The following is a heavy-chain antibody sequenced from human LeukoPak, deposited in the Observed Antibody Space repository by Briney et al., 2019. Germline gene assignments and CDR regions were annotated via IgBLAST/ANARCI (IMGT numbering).Heavy chain of an antibody. V-gene: IGHV1-18*01. CDR2: ISAYNGNT. Sequence: ASVKVSCKASGYTFTSYGISWVRQAPGQGLEWMGWISAYNGNTNYAQKLQGRVTMTTDTSTSTAYMELRSLRSDDTAVYYCARTPWGVVITRLGYYYYMDVWGKGTTVTISS. CDR3: ARTPWGVVITRLGYYYYMDV. CDR1: GYTFTSYG. J-gene: IGHJ6*03. D-gene: IGHD3-3*01.